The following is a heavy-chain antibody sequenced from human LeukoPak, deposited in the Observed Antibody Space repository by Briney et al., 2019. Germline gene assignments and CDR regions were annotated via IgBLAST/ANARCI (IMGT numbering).Heavy chain of an antibody. CDR3: ARQYYYDSSGYYYQPIDY. Sequence: GGSLRLSCAASGFTFDDYGMSWVRQAPGKGLEWVSGINWNGGSTGYADSVKGRFTISRDNAKNSLYLQMNSLRAGDTALYYCARQYYYDSSGYYYQPIDYWGQGTLVTVSS. V-gene: IGHV3-20*04. CDR2: INWNGGST. CDR1: GFTFDDYG. J-gene: IGHJ4*02. D-gene: IGHD3-22*01.